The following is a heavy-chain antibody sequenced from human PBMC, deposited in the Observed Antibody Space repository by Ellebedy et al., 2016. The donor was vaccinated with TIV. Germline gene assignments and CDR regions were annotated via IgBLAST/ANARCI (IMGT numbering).Heavy chain of an antibody. CDR2: FDPEDGET. CDR3: ARSYQLSYYYGMDV. D-gene: IGHD2-2*01. J-gene: IGHJ6*02. CDR1: GYTLTELS. Sequence: ASVKVSXXVSGYTLTELSMHWVRQAPGKGLEWMGGFDPEDGETIYAQKFQGRVTMTEDTSTDTAYMELSSLRAEDTAVYYCARSYQLSYYYGMDVWGQGTTVTVSS. V-gene: IGHV1-24*01.